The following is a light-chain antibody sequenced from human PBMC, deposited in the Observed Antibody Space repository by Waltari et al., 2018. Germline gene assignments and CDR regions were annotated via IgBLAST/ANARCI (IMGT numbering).Light chain of an antibody. Sequence: EIVLTQYPGTLSLSPGERATLSCRASQSVTRYLAWYQQKPGLAPRLRIYDTSNRATGIPARFIGSGSGTDFSLTITSLESEDFAVYYCQQRANWPLTFGGGTKVEIK. CDR3: QQRANWPLT. V-gene: IGKV3-11*01. J-gene: IGKJ4*01. CDR2: DTS. CDR1: QSVTRY.